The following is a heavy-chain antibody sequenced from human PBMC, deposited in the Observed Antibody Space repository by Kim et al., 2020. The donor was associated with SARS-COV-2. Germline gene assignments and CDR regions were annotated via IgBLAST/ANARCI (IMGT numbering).Heavy chain of an antibody. Sequence: NYGPSHKSRVTISVETSKNQFSLRLSSVTAADTAVYYCARGGRYSSGWYANWGQGTLVTVSS. J-gene: IGHJ4*02. CDR3: ARGGRYSSGWYAN. V-gene: IGHV4-34*01. D-gene: IGHD6-19*01.